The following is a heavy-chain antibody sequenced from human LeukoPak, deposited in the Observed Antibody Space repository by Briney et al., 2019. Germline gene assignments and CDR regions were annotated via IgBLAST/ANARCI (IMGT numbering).Heavy chain of an antibody. CDR2: ISPYNGDT. CDR1: GYTFTNYG. Sequence: ASVKVSFKASGYTFTNYGITWVRQAPGQGLEWMGWISPYNGDTNYARKLQGRVTMTTDTSTSTASMELRSLTYDDTAVYYCARGGGSVWYEFDYWGQGTLVTVSS. V-gene: IGHV1-18*01. D-gene: IGHD6-19*01. J-gene: IGHJ4*02. CDR3: ARGGGSVWYEFDY.